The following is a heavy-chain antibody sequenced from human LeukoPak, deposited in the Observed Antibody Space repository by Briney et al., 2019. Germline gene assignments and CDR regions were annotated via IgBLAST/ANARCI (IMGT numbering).Heavy chain of an antibody. Sequence: GGSLRLSCAASGFTFSSYAMSWVRQAPGKGLRWVSAISGSGGSTYYADSVKGRFTISRDNSKNTLYLQMNSLRAEDTAVYYFAERHSGWYDYWGQGTLVTVSS. D-gene: IGHD6-19*01. CDR1: GFTFSSYA. J-gene: IGHJ4*02. CDR2: ISGSGGST. V-gene: IGHV3-23*01. CDR3: AERHSGWYDY.